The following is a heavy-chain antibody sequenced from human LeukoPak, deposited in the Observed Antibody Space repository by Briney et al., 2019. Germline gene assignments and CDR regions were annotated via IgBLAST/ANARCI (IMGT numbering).Heavy chain of an antibody. J-gene: IGHJ6*02. Sequence: GRSLRLSCAASGFTFDDYAMHWVRQAPGKGLEWVSGISWNSGSIGYADSVKGRFTISRDNAKNSLYLQMNSLRAEDTALYYCAKDVVAGTHYYYGMDVWGQETTVTVS. V-gene: IGHV3-9*01. CDR1: GFTFDDYA. CDR3: AKDVVAGTHYYYGMDV. CDR2: ISWNSGSI. D-gene: IGHD6-19*01.